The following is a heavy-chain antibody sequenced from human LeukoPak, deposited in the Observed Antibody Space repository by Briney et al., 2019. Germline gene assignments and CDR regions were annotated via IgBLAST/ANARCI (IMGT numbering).Heavy chain of an antibody. D-gene: IGHD3-10*01. J-gene: IGHJ4*02. Sequence: SETLSLTCAVYGGSFSGYYWSWIRQPPGKGLEWIGEINYSGSTNYNPSLKSRVTISVDTSKNQFSLKLSSVTAADTAVYYCARARITMVRGAPPDYWGQGTLVTVSS. V-gene: IGHV4-34*01. CDR1: GGSFSGYY. CDR2: INYSGST. CDR3: ARARITMVRGAPPDY.